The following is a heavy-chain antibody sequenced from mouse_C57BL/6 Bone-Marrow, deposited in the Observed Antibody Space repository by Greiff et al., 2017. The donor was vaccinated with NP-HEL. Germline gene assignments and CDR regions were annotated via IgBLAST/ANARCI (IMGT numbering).Heavy chain of an antibody. J-gene: IGHJ3*01. CDR3: ARSGFYAPWFAY. CDR2: IYPRSGNT. D-gene: IGHD2-3*01. Sequence: VKLQESGAELARPGASVKLSCKASGYTFTSYGISWVKQRTGQGLEWIGEIYPRSGNTYYNEKFKGKATLTADKSSSTAYMELRSLTSEDSAVYFCARSGFYAPWFAYWGQGTLVTVSA. CDR1: GYTFTSYG. V-gene: IGHV1-81*01.